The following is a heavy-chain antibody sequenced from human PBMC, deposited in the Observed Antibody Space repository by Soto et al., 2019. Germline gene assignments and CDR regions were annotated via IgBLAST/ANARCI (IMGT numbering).Heavy chain of an antibody. D-gene: IGHD6-19*01. Sequence: QVQLVESGGGLVKPGGSLRLSCAASGFTFSDYYMSWIRQAPGKGLEWVSYISSSGSTIYYADSVKGQFTISRDNAKNPQYLQMNSLRAEDTAVYYCARRASSGWYSNWFDPWGQGTLVTVSS. J-gene: IGHJ5*02. CDR2: ISSSGSTI. CDR1: GFTFSDYY. CDR3: ARRASSGWYSNWFDP. V-gene: IGHV3-11*01.